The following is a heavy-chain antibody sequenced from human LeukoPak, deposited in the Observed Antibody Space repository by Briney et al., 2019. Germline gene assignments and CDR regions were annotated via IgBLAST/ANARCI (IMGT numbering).Heavy chain of an antibody. V-gene: IGHV3-33*06. CDR3: AKGSCSSFTCYARFDP. CDR1: GFSVSSNY. CDR2: IWYDGSNK. Sequence: GGSLRLSCAASGFSVSSNYISWVRQAPGKGLEWVAVIWYDGSNKYYADSVKGRFTISRDNSKNTLYLQMNSLRAEDTAVYYCAKGSCSSFTCYARFDPWGQGTPVTVPS. D-gene: IGHD2-2*01. J-gene: IGHJ5*02.